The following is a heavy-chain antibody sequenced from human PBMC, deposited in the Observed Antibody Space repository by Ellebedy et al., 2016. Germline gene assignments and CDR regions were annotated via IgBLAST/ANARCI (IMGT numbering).Heavy chain of an antibody. V-gene: IGHV3-33*01. CDR1: GFSFNTYG. Sequence: GGSLRLSCAASGFSFNTYGMHWVRQAPGKGLEWVAVIWWDGRTKYYGDSVKGRFTVSRDNSKHTLYLQMNNLRADDTAVYYCARDLGAAGTSCDSWGQGTLVTVSS. CDR2: IWWDGRTK. CDR3: ARDLGAAGTSCDS. D-gene: IGHD6-13*01. J-gene: IGHJ5*01.